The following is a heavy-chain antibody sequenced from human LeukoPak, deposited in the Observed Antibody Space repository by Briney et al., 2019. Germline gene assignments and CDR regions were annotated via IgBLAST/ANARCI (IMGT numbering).Heavy chain of an antibody. Sequence: APVKVSCKASGYTFTSYGISWVRQAPGQGLEWMGWISAYNGNTNYAQKLQGRVTMTTDTSTSTAYMELRSLRSDDTAVYYCARDRIAARPKGHWFDPWGQGTLVTVSS. CDR1: GYTFTSYG. D-gene: IGHD6-6*01. CDR3: ARDRIAARPKGHWFDP. J-gene: IGHJ5*02. V-gene: IGHV1-18*01. CDR2: ISAYNGNT.